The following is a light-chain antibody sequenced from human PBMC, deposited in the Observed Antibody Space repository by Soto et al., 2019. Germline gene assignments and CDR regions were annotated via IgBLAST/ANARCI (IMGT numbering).Light chain of an antibody. CDR3: QQAYRTPWT. CDR2: AES. J-gene: IGKJ1*01. CDR1: QNIGLS. V-gene: IGKV1-39*01. Sequence: DIQMTQSPTSLSASIADRVTFTCRAIQNIGLSLNWLQKKPGRAPQLLIYAESRLHSGVPSRFSGSGSGTDFTFTISSLQPEDFATYFCQQAYRTPWTFGQGTKVDIK.